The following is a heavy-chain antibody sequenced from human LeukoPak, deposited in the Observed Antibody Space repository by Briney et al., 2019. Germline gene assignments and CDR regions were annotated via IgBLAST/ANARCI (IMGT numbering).Heavy chain of an antibody. V-gene: IGHV1-18*01. J-gene: IGHJ4*02. CDR3: ARDPPHHYGSGR. CDR1: GYTFTRYG. D-gene: IGHD3-10*01. Sequence: GASVKVSCKASGYTFTRYGISWVRQAPGQGLEWMGWISGYNGHTNYAQKLQGRVTMTTDTSTSTVYMELRSLRSEDTAVYYCARDPPHHYGSGRWGQGTLVTVSS. CDR2: ISGYNGHT.